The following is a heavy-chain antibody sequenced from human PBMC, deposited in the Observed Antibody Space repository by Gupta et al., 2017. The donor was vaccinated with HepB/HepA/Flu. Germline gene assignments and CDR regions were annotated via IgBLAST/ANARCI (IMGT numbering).Heavy chain of an antibody. D-gene: IGHD3-22*01. CDR2: IYYSGGT. J-gene: IGHJ6*03. CDR3: AGLKGENSSGYYYYMDV. V-gene: IGHV4-39*01. Sequence: QLQLQESGPGLVKPLETLSLTCTVSGGSISSISNYWAWTRHPPGKGREWFGSIYYSGGTYYNPSLQSLVTISVDTSKIQFSLRLSAVTAADTAVYYCAGLKGENSSGYYYYMDVWGKGTTVTVSS. CDR1: GGSISSISNY.